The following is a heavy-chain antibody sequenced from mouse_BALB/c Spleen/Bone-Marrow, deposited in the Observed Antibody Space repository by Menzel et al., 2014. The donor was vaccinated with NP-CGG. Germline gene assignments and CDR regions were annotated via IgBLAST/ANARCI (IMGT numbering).Heavy chain of an antibody. Sequence: EVQVVESGGGLVQPKGSLKLSCAASGFTFNIYAMNWVRQAPGKGLEWVARIRSKSKNYATYYADSVKDRFTISRDDSQSMLHLQVNSLKTEDTAMYYCVRHSYHGNSLDHWGQGISVIVSS. CDR1: GFTFNIYA. CDR3: VRHSYHGNSLDH. V-gene: IGHV10-1*02. J-gene: IGHJ4*01. D-gene: IGHD1-1*01. CDR2: IRSKSKNYAT.